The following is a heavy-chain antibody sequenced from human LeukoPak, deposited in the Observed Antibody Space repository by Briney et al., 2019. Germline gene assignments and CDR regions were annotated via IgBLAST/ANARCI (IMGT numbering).Heavy chain of an antibody. D-gene: IGHD2-2*01. CDR3: ARSSTSSQDY. CDR1: GGSISSGGYY. CDR2: IYYSGST. J-gene: IGHJ4*02. V-gene: IGHV4-31*03. Sequence: SQTLSLTCTVSGGSISSGGYYWSWIRQHPGKGLEWIGYIYYSGSTYYSPSLKSRVTISVDTSKNQFSLKLSSVTAADTAVYYCARSSTSSQDYWGQGTLVTVSS.